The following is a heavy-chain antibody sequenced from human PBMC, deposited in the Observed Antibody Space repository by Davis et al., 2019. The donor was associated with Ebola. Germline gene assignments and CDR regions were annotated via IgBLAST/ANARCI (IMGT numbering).Heavy chain of an antibody. CDR3: VRGGFRSCSSSACRYHSYGMDV. V-gene: IGHV1-8*01. CDR1: GYTFTDYD. Sequence: AASVKVSCKASGYTFTDYDIHWVRQAAGQGPQWMAWFNPDSRAQRSQDRVAVTWDTSTSTAYMELSGLRSEDTAVYYCVRGGFRSCSSSACRYHSYGMDVWGQGTTVAVSS. J-gene: IGHJ6*02. CDR2: FNPDSR. D-gene: IGHD2-15*01.